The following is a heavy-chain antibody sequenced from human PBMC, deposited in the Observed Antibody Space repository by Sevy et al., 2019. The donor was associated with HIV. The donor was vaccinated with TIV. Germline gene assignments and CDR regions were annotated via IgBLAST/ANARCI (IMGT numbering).Heavy chain of an antibody. V-gene: IGHV4-31*03. CDR1: GGSISSGGYY. CDR2: IYYSGST. J-gene: IGHJ4*02. Sequence: SETLSLTCTVSGGSISSGGYYWSWIRQHPGKGLEWTGYIYYSGSTYYNPSLKSRVTISVDTSKNQFSLKLSSVTAADTAVYYCARENYQNYYDSSGYYKKYYFDYWGQGTLVTVSS. CDR3: ARENYQNYYDSSGYYKKYYFDY. D-gene: IGHD3-22*01.